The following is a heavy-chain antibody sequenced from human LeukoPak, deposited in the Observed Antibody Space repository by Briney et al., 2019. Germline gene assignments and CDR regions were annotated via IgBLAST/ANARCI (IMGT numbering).Heavy chain of an antibody. D-gene: IGHD3-10*01. V-gene: IGHV1-18*01. CDR2: ISAQNGNT. CDR3: ARVRTRFGELYYFDY. J-gene: IGHJ4*02. CDR1: GYPFTSYG. Sequence: ASVKVSCKASGYPFTSYGISWVRQAPGQGLVWMGWISAQNGNTNYAQKLQGRVTMTTDTSTSTAYMELRSLRSDDTAVYYCARVRTRFGELYYFDYWGQGTLVSVSS.